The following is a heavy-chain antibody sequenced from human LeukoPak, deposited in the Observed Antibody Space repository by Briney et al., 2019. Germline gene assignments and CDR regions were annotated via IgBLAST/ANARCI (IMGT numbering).Heavy chain of an antibody. V-gene: IGHV3-21*01. J-gene: IGHJ4*02. D-gene: IGHD6-19*01. CDR3: ARDGYSSGPKFDY. Sequence: GGSLRLSCAASGFTFSSYWMHWVRQAPGKGLEWVSSISSSSSYIYYADSVKGRFTISRDNAKNSLYLQMNSLRAEDTAVYYCARDGYSSGPKFDYWGQGTLVTVSS. CDR2: ISSSSSYI. CDR1: GFTFSSYW.